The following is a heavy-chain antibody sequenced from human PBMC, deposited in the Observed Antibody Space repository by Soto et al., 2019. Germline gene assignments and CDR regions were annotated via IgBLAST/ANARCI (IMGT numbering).Heavy chain of an antibody. CDR1: GGAFVRYS. V-gene: IGHV1-69*01. J-gene: IGHJ4*02. CDR3: ARGDEMTAVTIFEY. D-gene: IGHD4-17*01. CDR2: VIPVFNTS. Sequence: VKVSCTTSGGAFVRYSFSWVRQAPGQGLEWIGGVIPVFNTSNYSLKFQGRVAIFADVSTSTVFMELRSLRSEDTALYYCARGDEMTAVTIFEYWGQGTLVTVSS.